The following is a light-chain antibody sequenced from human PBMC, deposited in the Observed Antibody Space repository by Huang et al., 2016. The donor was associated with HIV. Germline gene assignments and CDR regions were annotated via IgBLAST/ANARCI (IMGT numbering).Light chain of an antibody. V-gene: IGKV1-39*01. CDR1: QNIKTY. Sequence: DIQMTQSPSSLSASVGERVTITRRTSQNIKTYLNWYKQKTGKAPDLLIYAASSLHSGVPSRFSASGSGTEFTFTISSLQSDDFATYYCQESYSTPWTFGQGTKVEIK. CDR2: AAS. CDR3: QESYSTPWT. J-gene: IGKJ1*01.